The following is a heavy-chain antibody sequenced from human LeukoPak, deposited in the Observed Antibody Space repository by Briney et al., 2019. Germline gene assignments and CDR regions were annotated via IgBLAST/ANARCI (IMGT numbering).Heavy chain of an antibody. D-gene: IGHD5-12*01. CDR1: GGSFSGYY. CDR2: TNHSGST. V-gene: IGHV4-34*01. J-gene: IGHJ4*02. Sequence: SETLSLTRAVYGGSFSGYYWSWIRQPPGKGLEWIGETNHSGSTNYNPSLKSRVTISVDTSKNQFSLKLSSVTAADTAVYYCARGGSGYDSNPYFDYWGQGTLVTVSS. CDR3: ARGGSGYDSNPYFDY.